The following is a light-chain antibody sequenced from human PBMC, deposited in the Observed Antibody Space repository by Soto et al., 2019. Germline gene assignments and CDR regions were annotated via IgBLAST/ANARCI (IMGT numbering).Light chain of an antibody. J-gene: IGKJ4*01. CDR2: AAS. Sequence: DIQMTQSPSSVSASVGDRVTITCRASQGISSWLAWYQRKPGKAPKLLIYAASSLQSGVPSRFSGSGSGTDLTLTISSLQPEDFATYYCQQANSFPLTFGGGTKVDIK. CDR1: QGISSW. V-gene: IGKV1-12*01. CDR3: QQANSFPLT.